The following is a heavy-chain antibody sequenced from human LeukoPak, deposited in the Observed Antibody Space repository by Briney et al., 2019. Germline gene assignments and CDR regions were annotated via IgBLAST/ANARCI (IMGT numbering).Heavy chain of an antibody. CDR1: GYSFTSYW. J-gene: IGHJ4*02. CDR3: ARHAPADSGSDSRPFDY. Sequence: GESLKISCKGSGYSFTSYWIGWVRQMPGKGLEWMGIIYPGDSDTRYSPSFQGQVTISADKSISTAYLQWSSLKASDTAMYYCARHAPADSGSDSRPFDYWGQGTLVTVSS. D-gene: IGHD1-26*01. V-gene: IGHV5-51*01. CDR2: IYPGDSDT.